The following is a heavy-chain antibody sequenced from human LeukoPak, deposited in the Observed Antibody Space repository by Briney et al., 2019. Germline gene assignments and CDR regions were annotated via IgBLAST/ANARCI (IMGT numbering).Heavy chain of an antibody. CDR1: GFTFSTSW. CDR2: INQDGSET. Sequence: GGSLRLSCVGSGFTFSTSWMHWVRQAPGKGPEYVAYINQDGSETNYVDSVKGRFTISRDNTRNSLFLQMYSLRDEGTAIYYCARWAGRCGGDCQSEDPWGLGTLVIVSS. V-gene: IGHV3-7*01. CDR3: ARWAGRCGGDCQSEDP. D-gene: IGHD2-21*02. J-gene: IGHJ5*02.